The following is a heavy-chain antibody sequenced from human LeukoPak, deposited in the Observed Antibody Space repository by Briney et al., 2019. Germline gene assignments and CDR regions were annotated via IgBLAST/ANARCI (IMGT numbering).Heavy chain of an antibody. Sequence: SETLSLTCTVSGGSVSSYYWSWIRRPPGKGLEWIGYIYFSGSTNYNPSLKSRVTISVDTSKNQFSLKLSSVTAADTAVYYCASGYSSSLGAFDIWGQGTMVTVSS. V-gene: IGHV4-59*02. CDR2: IYFSGST. CDR3: ASGYSSSLGAFDI. D-gene: IGHD6-13*01. CDR1: GGSVSSYY. J-gene: IGHJ3*02.